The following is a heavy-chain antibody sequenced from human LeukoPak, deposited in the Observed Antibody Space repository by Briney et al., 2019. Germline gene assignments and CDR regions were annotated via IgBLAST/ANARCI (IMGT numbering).Heavy chain of an antibody. Sequence: GGSLRLSCVASGFTFSNHWMHWVRQVPGKGLVWVSRIDGGGSSTSYADSVKGRFSISRDNGENTLYLQMNSLRVEDTAVYYCARGPGSSGGAYVGDYWGHGTLVTVSS. J-gene: IGHJ4*01. CDR2: IDGGGSST. CDR1: GFTFSNHW. CDR3: ARGPGSSGGAYVGDY. V-gene: IGHV3-74*01. D-gene: IGHD3-22*01.